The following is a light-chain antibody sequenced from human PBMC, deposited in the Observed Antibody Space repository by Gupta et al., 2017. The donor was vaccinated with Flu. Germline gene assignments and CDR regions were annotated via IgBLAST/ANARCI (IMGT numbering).Light chain of an antibody. CDR2: WAS. V-gene: IGKV4-1*01. Sequence: DIVMXQSXDXLAVSLXXRATINCKSSQSVLYSSNNKNYLAWYQQKPGQPPKLLIYWASTRESGVPDRFSGSGSGTDFTLTISSLQAEDVAVYYCQQYYSSLYTFGQGTKLEIK. J-gene: IGKJ2*01. CDR3: QQYYSSLYT. CDR1: QSVLYSSNNKNY.